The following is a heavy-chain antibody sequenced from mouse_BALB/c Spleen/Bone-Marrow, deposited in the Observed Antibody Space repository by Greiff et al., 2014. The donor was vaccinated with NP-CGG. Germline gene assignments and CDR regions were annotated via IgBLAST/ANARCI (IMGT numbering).Heavy chain of an antibody. V-gene: IGHV1S127*01. CDR2: IDPSDSYT. D-gene: IGHD1-1*01. CDR1: GYTFTSYW. Sequence: VQLQQSGAELVKPGASVKMSRKASGYTFTSYWMHWVKQRPGQGLEWIGVIDPSDSYTSYNQKFKGKATLSVDTSSSTAYMQLSSLTSEDSAVYYCTRWGTTVVAYYAMDYWGQGTSVTVSS. CDR3: TRWGTTVVAYYAMDY. J-gene: IGHJ4*01.